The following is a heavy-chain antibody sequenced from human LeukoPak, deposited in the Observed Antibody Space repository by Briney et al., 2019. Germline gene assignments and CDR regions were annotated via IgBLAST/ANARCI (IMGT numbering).Heavy chain of an antibody. CDR2: ISGSGDNT. J-gene: IGHJ6*02. Sequence: GGSLRLSCAASGFTFGGFAMSWVRRTPGKGLEWVSGISGSGDNTLYAASVKGRFTISRDNSKNTLYLQMNSLRAEDTAVYYCAKDIGSGQQWLVRFGDYYYGMDVWGQGTTVTVSS. V-gene: IGHV3-23*01. CDR1: GFTFGGFA. CDR3: AKDIGSGQQWLVRFGDYYYGMDV. D-gene: IGHD6-19*01.